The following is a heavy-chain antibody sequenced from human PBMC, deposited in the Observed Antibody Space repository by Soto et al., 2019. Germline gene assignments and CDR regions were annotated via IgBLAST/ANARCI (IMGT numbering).Heavy chain of an antibody. CDR1: GGSFSGYY. V-gene: IGHV4-34*01. CDR3: ARGGSKYGSGSSLVRDLVKYYMDV. D-gene: IGHD3-10*01. CDR2: INHSGST. J-gene: IGHJ6*03. Sequence: QVQLQQRGAGLLKPSETLSLTCAVYGGSFSGYYWSWIRQPPGKGLEWIGEINHSGSTNYNPSLKSRVTISVDTSKNQFSLKLSSVTAADTAVYYCARGGSKYGSGSSLVRDLVKYYMDVWGKGTTVTVSS.